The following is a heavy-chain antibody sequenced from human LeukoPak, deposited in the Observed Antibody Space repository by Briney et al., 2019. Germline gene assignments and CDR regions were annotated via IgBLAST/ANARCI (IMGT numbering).Heavy chain of an antibody. J-gene: IGHJ6*02. V-gene: IGHV3-74*01. Sequence: PGGSLRLSCAASGFTFSRYWMHWVRQAPGKGLVWVSRIKTDGTYTSYADSVEGRFTISRDNAKSTLYLQMNALRGEDTAVYYCASEEGGLDVWGQGTSVTVSS. CDR1: GFTFSRYW. CDR2: IKTDGTYT. CDR3: ASEEGGLDV.